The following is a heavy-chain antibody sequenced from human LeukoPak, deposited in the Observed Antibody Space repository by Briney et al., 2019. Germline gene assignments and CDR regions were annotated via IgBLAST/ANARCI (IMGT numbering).Heavy chain of an antibody. D-gene: IGHD2-8*01. CDR3: ARDNDRKDDS. V-gene: IGHV3-7*01. J-gene: IGHJ4*02. Sequence: GGSLRLSCAASGFTFSSYWMSWVRQAPGKGLEWVANIKQDESEKDYVDSVKGRFAISRDNAKNSLYLQMNNLRVEDTAVYYCARDNDRKDDSWGQGTLVTVSS. CDR2: IKQDESEK. CDR1: GFTFSSYW.